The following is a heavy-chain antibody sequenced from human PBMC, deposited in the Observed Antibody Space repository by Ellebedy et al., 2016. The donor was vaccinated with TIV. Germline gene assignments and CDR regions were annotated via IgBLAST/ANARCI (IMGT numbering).Heavy chain of an antibody. CDR2: INHSGST. CDR1: GGSFSGYY. Sequence: SETLSLTXAVYGGSFSGYYWRWIRQPPGKGLEWIGEINHSGSTNYNPSLKSRVTISVDTSKNQFSLKLSSVTAADTAVYYCARGGYQLLAYYYYGMDVWGQGTTVTVSS. V-gene: IGHV4-34*01. D-gene: IGHD2-2*01. CDR3: ARGGYQLLAYYYYGMDV. J-gene: IGHJ6*02.